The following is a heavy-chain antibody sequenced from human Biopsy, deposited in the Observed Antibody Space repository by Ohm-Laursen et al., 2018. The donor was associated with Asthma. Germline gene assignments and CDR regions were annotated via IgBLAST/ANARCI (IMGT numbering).Heavy chain of an antibody. D-gene: IGHD3-10*01. V-gene: IGHV1-18*01. CDR3: ARAVDYSHYYGIDV. CDR1: GYTFNSAG. J-gene: IGHJ6*02. Sequence: ASVKVFCKTSGYTFNSAGITWVRQAPGQGLEWMGWISVYNGNTKVARKLQDRVTMITDTSTSTAYMELRSLRSDDTAVYFCARAVDYSHYYGIDVWGQGTTVTVS. CDR2: ISVYNGNT.